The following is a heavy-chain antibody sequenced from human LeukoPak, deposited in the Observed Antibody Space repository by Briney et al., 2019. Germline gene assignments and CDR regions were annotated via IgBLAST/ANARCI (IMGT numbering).Heavy chain of an antibody. CDR3: AKDLSSPGYFFDN. CDR1: GFTFSSYA. D-gene: IGHD6-6*01. V-gene: IGHV3-23*01. Sequence: GGSLTLSCAASGFTFSSYAMSWVRQTPGKGLEWVSGISGSGGSTYYADSVKGRFTISRDNSKSTLYLQINSLRAEDTAVYYCAKDLSSPGYFFDNWGQGTLVSVSS. J-gene: IGHJ4*02. CDR2: ISGSGGST.